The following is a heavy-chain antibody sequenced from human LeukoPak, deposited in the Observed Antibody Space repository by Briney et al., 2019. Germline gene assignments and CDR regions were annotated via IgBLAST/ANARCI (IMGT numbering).Heavy chain of an antibody. J-gene: IGHJ4*02. V-gene: IGHV4-34*01. D-gene: IGHD6-19*01. CDR2: INHSGST. CDR3: AGDTYSGWYRSPRKTGFFDY. Sequence: RASETLSLTCAVYGGSFSGYCWSWIRQPPGKGLEWIGEINHSGSTNYNPSLKSRVTISVDTSKNQFSLKLSSVTAADTAVYYCAGDTYSGWYRSPRKTGFFDYWGQGTLVTVSS. CDR1: GGSFSGYC.